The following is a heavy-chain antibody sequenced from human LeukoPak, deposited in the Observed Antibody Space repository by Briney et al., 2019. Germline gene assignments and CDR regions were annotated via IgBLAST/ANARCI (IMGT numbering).Heavy chain of an antibody. J-gene: IGHJ4*02. CDR1: GGSISSSSYY. CDR2: IYYSGST. V-gene: IGHV4-39*01. D-gene: IGHD6-13*01. Sequence: SETLSLTCTVSGGSISSSSYYWGWIRQPPGKGLEWIGSIYYSGSTYYNPSLKSRGTISVDTSKNQFSLKLSSVTAADTAVYYCASGYPGIAAAGTGYWGQGTLVTVSS. CDR3: ASGYPGIAAAGTGY.